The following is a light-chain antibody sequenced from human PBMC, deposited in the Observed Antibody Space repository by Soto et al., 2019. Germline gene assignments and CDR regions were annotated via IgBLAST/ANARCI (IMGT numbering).Light chain of an antibody. CDR2: GTA. CDR3: QQYNNLPFT. Sequence: EIVMTQSPVALSVSPGESAALSCRASQSVGRNFAWYQQRPGQAPRVLIYGTATRATGVPARFSGSGSGTCFTLSISSLQSEDFAVYFFQQYNNLPFTFGQGTRLEIK. J-gene: IGKJ2*01. CDR1: QSVGRN. V-gene: IGKV3-15*01.